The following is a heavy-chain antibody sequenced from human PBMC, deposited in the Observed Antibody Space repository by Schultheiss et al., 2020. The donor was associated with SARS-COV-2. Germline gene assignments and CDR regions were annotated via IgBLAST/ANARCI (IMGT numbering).Heavy chain of an antibody. D-gene: IGHD5-18*01. CDR1: GFTFSSYW. CDR2: IWYDGSNK. V-gene: IGHV3-33*08. CDR3: ARDGGWIQLDY. J-gene: IGHJ4*02. Sequence: GESLKISCSASGFTFSSYWMSWVRQAPGKGLEWVAVIWYDGSNKYYADSVKGRFTISRDNAKNSLYLQMNSLRAEDTAVYYCARDGGWIQLDYWGQGTLVTVSS.